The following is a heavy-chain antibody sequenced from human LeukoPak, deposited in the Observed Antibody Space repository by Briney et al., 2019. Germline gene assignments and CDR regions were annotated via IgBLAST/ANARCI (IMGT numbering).Heavy chain of an antibody. CDR2: IYYSGST. J-gene: IGHJ4*02. Sequence: SETLSLTCTVSGGSTSSYYWSWIRQPPGKGLEWIGYIYYSGSTNYNPSLKSRVTISVDTSKNQFSLKLSSVTAADTAVYYCARTSVAGSSRFDYWGQGTLVTVSS. CDR1: GGSTSSYY. V-gene: IGHV4-59*01. D-gene: IGHD6-6*01. CDR3: ARTSVAGSSRFDY.